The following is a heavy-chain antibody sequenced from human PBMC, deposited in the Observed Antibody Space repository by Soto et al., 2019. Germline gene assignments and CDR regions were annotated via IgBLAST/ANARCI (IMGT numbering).Heavy chain of an antibody. V-gene: IGHV3-20*04. CDR3: VISGDCRSGSYWYFFDY. J-gene: IGHJ4*02. D-gene: IGHD3-10*01. CDR2: MYWKDGNT. Sequence: PGGYLRLSCAASGFTIDNYGMSWVRHVPGKGLEWVSGMYWKDGNTHYADSVKGRFTISRDNAKNSLFLQLNSLRAEDTALYYCVISGDCRSGSYWYFFDYWDQGA. CDR1: GFTIDNYG.